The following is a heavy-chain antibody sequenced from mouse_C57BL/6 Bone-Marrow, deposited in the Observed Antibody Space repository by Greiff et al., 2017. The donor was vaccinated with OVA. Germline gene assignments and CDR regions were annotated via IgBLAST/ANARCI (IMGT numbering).Heavy chain of an antibody. D-gene: IGHD1-1*01. V-gene: IGHV3-6*01. J-gene: IGHJ1*03. CDR3: ARGRYGSSPRWYFDV. CDR2: ISYDGSN. Sequence: ESGPGLVKPSQSLSLTCSVTGYSITSGYYWNWIRQFPGNKLAWMGYISYDGSNNYNPSLKNRISITRDTSKNQFFLKLNSVTTEDTATYYCARGRYGSSPRWYFDVWGTGTTVTVSS. CDR1: GYSITSGYY.